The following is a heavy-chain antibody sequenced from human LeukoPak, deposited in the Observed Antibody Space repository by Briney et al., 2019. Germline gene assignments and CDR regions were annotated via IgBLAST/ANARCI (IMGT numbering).Heavy chain of an antibody. V-gene: IGHV3-30*04. Sequence: GALRLSCAASGFNFVNYTMHWVRQAPGKGLDWVALISYDGSFQSYADSVKGRFTISRDSSTNTVSLQMNSLRDEDTAMYYCAREIRGYYAAYWGQGILVTVSS. CDR3: AREIRGYYAAY. D-gene: IGHD3-3*01. CDR1: GFNFVNYT. CDR2: ISYDGSFQ. J-gene: IGHJ4*02.